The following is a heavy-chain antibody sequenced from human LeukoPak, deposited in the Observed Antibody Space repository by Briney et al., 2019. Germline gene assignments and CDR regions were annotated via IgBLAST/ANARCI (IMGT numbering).Heavy chain of an antibody. CDR2: INHSGST. CDR1: GGSFSGYY. V-gene: IGHV4-34*01. CDR3: ERGGSVVTAIDY. Sequence: SETLSLTCAVYGGSFSGYYWSWLRQPPGKGLEWIGEINHSGSTNYSPSLKSRVTMSVDSFKMQCSMEVSSVTAAGAAVYYCERGGSVVTAIDYWGQGTLVTVSS. J-gene: IGHJ4*02. D-gene: IGHD2-21*02.